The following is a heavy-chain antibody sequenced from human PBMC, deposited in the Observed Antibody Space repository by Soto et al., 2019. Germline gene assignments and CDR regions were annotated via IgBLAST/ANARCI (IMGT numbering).Heavy chain of an antibody. V-gene: IGHV4-39*01. CDR2: IYYSGST. CDR1: GGSISSSSCY. Sequence: SETLPLTCTVSGGSISSSSCYWGWIPQPPGKGLEWIGSIYYSGSTYYNPSLKSRVTISVDTSKNQFSLKLSSVNAADTDVYYCARHGAPAAMYYYYGMDVWGQGTTVTVSS. J-gene: IGHJ6*02. D-gene: IGHD2-2*01. CDR3: ARHGAPAAMYYYYGMDV.